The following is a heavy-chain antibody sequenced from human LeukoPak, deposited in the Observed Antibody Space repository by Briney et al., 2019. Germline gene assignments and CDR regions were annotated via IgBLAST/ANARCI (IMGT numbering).Heavy chain of an antibody. J-gene: IGHJ4*02. D-gene: IGHD6-13*01. CDR1: GFSLSSNW. CDR3: ARQDGYSHAFDY. V-gene: IGHV3-74*01. Sequence: GSLRLSCAAPGFSLSSNWTCWVRQAPQKGLVWVSRINSADRTKSHTDSVKGRLTSSKNNAKHTLYLQMNSLRAEDTAAYYHARQDGYSHAFDYWGQGTLVTVSS. CDR2: INSADRTK.